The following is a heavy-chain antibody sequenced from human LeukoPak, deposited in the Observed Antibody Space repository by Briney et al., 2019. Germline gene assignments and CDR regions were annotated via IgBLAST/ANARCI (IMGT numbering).Heavy chain of an antibody. J-gene: IGHJ5*02. Sequence: GGSLRLSCAASGFTFNRYWMHWVRQVPGKGLVWVSRINSDGSSTTYADSVKGRFTISRDNARNTLYLQMDSLRAEDTAVYYCARAGIGVAGNNWFDPWGQGTLVTVSS. CDR2: INSDGSST. CDR3: ARAGIGVAGNNWFDP. V-gene: IGHV3-74*01. D-gene: IGHD6-19*01. CDR1: GFTFNRYW.